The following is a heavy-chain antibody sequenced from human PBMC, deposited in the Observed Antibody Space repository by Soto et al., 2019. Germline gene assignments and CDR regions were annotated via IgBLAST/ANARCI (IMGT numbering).Heavy chain of an antibody. V-gene: IGHV4-59*01. CDR2: ISYSGST. CDR3: ARGHRAMEYYYYGMDV. CDR1: GGSISSSF. D-gene: IGHD5-18*01. J-gene: IGHJ6*02. Sequence: SETLSLTCSVSGGSISSSFWSWIRQPPGKELEWIGYISYSGSTTYNPSLKGRITLSVDTSKNQFSLRVASVTAADTAVYYCARGHRAMEYYYYGMDVWGQGTTVTVSS.